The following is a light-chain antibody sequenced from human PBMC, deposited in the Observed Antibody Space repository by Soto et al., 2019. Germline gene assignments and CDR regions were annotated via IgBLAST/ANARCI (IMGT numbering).Light chain of an antibody. V-gene: IGKV1-39*01. CDR3: QQSYSIPWT. CDR1: QSINTF. Sequence: DLQMTQSPSSLSASVGDRVTIICRASQSINTFLNWYQQKPGKAPKVLIYAASSLQSGVPSRFSGSGSGTDFTLTISSLQPEDFATYYCQQSYSIPWTFGQGTKVEIK. J-gene: IGKJ1*01. CDR2: AAS.